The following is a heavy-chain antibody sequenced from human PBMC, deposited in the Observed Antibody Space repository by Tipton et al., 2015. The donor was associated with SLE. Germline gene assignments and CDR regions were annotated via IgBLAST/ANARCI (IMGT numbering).Heavy chain of an antibody. Sequence: TLSLTCTVSSDSISSGGYYWTWIRQHPGKGLEWIGYIYNSGSTYYKPSLKSRVTISADTSKNQFSLKLYSVTAADTAVYYCARDWGVYSSSAGPGMLDSWGQGTLVTVSS. CDR3: ARDWGVYSSSAGPGMLDS. D-gene: IGHD6-6*01. J-gene: IGHJ5*01. V-gene: IGHV4-31*03. CDR2: IYNSGST. CDR1: SDSISSGGYY.